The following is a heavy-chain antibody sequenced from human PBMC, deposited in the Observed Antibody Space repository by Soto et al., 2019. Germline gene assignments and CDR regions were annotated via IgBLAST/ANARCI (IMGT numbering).Heavy chain of an antibody. V-gene: IGHV1-46*01. J-gene: IGHJ3*02. CDR3: ARSYGDYQNDAFDI. Sequence: ASVKVSCKASGYSLTSYYMHWVRRAPGQGLEWMGITNPSDGSTNYAQKLQGRVTITADESTSTAYMELSSLRSEDTAVYYCARSYGDYQNDAFDIWGQGTMVTVSS. CDR1: GYSLTSYY. D-gene: IGHD4-17*01. CDR2: TNPSDGST.